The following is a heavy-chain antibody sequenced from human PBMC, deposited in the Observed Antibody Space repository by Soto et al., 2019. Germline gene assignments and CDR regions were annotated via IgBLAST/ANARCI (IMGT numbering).Heavy chain of an antibody. CDR3: ARDSGYCSSTSCFNWFDP. J-gene: IGHJ5*02. CDR2: INHSGST. Sequence: SETLSLTCAVYGGSFIGYYWSWIRQPPGKGLEWIGEINHSGSTNYNPSLKSRVTISVDTSKNQFSLKLSSVTAADTAVYYCARDSGYCSSTSCFNWFDPWGQGTLVTVSS. CDR1: GGSFIGYY. V-gene: IGHV4-34*01. D-gene: IGHD2-2*01.